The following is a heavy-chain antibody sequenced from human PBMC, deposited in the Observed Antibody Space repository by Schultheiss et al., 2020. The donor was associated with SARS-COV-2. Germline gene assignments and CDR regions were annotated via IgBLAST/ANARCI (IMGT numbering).Heavy chain of an antibody. D-gene: IGHD6-6*01. CDR3: ARDGGLYSSSSYFDY. J-gene: IGHJ4*02. Sequence: GGSLRLSCAASGFTFSSYGMHWVRQAPGKGLEWVAVIWYDGSNKYYADSVKGRFTISRDNSKNTLYLQMNSLRAEDTAVYYCARDGGLYSSSSYFDYWGPGTLVTVSS. CDR2: IWYDGSNK. CDR1: GFTFSSYG. V-gene: IGHV3-33*01.